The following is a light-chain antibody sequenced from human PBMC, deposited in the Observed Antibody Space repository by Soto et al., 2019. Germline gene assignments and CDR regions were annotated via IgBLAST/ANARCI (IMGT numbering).Light chain of an antibody. CDR2: GAS. CDR3: QQYNNWPPWT. Sequence: EIVMTQPPATLSVSPGERATLSSRASQSVSSNLAWYQQKPGQAPRLPIYGASTRATGIPARFSGSGSGTAFTLTISSLQSEDFAVYYCQQYNNWPPWTFGQGTKVEIK. J-gene: IGKJ1*01. V-gene: IGKV3-15*01. CDR1: QSVSSN.